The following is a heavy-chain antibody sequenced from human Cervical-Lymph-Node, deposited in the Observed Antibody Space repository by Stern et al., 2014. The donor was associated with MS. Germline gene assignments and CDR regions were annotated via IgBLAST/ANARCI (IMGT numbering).Heavy chain of an antibody. CDR2: TSYDGGSR. V-gene: IGHV3-30*18. CDR1: RFTFRSYG. J-gene: IGHJ6*02. Sequence: QLVESGGGVVQPGTSLRLSCTGSRFTFRSYGIHWVRQAPGKGLERVSVTSYDGGSRQYADSVKGRFPISRDNSKNTVYLHLNSLRPEDTGVYHCAKDRRGGYNYLYGMDVWGQGTTVTVS. CDR3: AKDRRGGYNYLYGMDV. D-gene: IGHD5-18*01.